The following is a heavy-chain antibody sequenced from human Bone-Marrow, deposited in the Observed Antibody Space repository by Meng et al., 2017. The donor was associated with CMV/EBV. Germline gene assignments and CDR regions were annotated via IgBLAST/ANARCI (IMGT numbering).Heavy chain of an antibody. V-gene: IGHV4-39*01. Sequence: SETLSLTCTVSGGSISSSSYYWGWIRQPPGKGLERIGSIYYSGSTYYNPSLKSRVTISVDTSKNQFSLKLSSVTAADTAVYYCARMAAVLLQPFAPWGQGNLVTGAS. J-gene: IGHJ5*02. CDR1: GGSISSSSYY. CDR2: IYYSGST. D-gene: IGHD3-16*01. CDR3: ARMAAVLLQPFAP.